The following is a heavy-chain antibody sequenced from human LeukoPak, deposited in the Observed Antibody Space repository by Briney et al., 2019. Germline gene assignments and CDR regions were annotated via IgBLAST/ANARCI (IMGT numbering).Heavy chain of an antibody. D-gene: IGHD2-2*02. V-gene: IGHV1-2*02. CDR2: INPNSGGT. CDR3: ARVVVPAAIVYYFDY. Sequence: ASVKVSCKASGYTFTGYYMHWVRQAPGQGLEWMGWINPNSGGTNYAQKFQGRVTMTRDTSISTAYMELSRLRSDDTAVYYCARVVVPAAIVYYFDYWGQGTLVTVSS. J-gene: IGHJ4*02. CDR1: GYTFTGYY.